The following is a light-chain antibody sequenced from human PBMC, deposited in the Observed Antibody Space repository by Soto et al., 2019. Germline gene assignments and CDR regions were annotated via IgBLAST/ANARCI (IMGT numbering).Light chain of an antibody. CDR2: WAS. CDR1: QNLFYSSNNKNY. Sequence: DIVMTQSPDSLAVSLGERATINCKSSQNLFYSSNNKNYLAWYQQKPGQSPKLLIYWASTRESGVPDRFSGSGSGTDFTLTISSLQAEDVAIYYCQQYYTPTWTFGQGTRVEIK. CDR3: QQYYTPTWT. J-gene: IGKJ1*01. V-gene: IGKV4-1*01.